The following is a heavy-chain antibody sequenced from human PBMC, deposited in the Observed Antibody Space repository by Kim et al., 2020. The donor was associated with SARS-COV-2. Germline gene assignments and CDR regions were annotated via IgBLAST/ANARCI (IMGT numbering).Heavy chain of an antibody. V-gene: IGHV3-66*01. D-gene: IGHD3-9*01. J-gene: IGHJ4*02. CDR3: ARVNYDSLTGYAYYLDY. Sequence: VKGRFSISRDNCKNALYLQMNSLGAGDTAVYYCARVNYDSLTGYAYYLDYWGQGALVTVAS.